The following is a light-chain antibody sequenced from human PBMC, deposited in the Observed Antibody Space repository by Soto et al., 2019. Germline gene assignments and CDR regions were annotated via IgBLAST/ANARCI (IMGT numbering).Light chain of an antibody. V-gene: IGLV1-40*01. CDR3: KSYDSSLSGYV. CDR1: SANIGAAYN. J-gene: IGLJ1*01. Sequence: QSVLTQPPSVSAAPGQRVTISCTGSSANIGAAYNVDWYQQLPGTAPKLLIYGNNNRPSGVPARFSGSKSGTSASLAIAGLQAEDEGDYYCKSYDSSLSGYVFGTRTKVTVL. CDR2: GNN.